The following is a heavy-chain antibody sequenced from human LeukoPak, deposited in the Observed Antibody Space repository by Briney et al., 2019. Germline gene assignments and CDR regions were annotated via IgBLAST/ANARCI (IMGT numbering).Heavy chain of an antibody. Sequence: SETLSLTCTVSGYSISSGYYWGWIRQPPGKGLEWIGSIFHSGTTYYNPSLKSRAITSVDTSKNQLSLKLSSVTAADTAVYYCAMGLRWFGYFDYWGQGILVTVSS. D-gene: IGHD4-23*01. J-gene: IGHJ4*02. CDR1: GYSISSGYY. CDR3: AMGLRWFGYFDY. CDR2: IFHSGTT. V-gene: IGHV4-38-2*02.